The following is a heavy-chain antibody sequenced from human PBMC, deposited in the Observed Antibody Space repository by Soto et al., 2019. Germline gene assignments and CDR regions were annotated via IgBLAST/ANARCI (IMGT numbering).Heavy chain of an antibody. J-gene: IGHJ4*02. CDR1: GGSFSGYY. CDR2: RYYSEST. D-gene: IGHD2-15*01. Sequence: PSETLSLTCAVYGGSFSGYYWSWIRQLPGKGLEWIGHRYYSESTYYNPSLKSRVSISLDTSKNQFSLKLSFVTAADTAMYYCARTKCSGGSCYSWSPDYWGQGTPVTVSS. CDR3: ARTKCSGGSCYSWSPDY. V-gene: IGHV4-34*01.